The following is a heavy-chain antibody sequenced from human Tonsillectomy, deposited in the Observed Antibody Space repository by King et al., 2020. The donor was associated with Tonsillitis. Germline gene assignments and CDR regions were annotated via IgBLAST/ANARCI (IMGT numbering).Heavy chain of an antibody. Sequence: VQLVESGGGVVQPGRSLRLSCAASGFTFNSYTMHWVRQAPGKGLEWVAFISYDGKNKYYADSVKGRFTISRDNAKNTLYLQMNSLRAEDTAVYYCSSSTLQFCSSTSCYFNYGMDVWGQGTTVTVSS. CDR2: ISYDGKNK. CDR3: SSSTLQFCSSTSCYFNYGMDV. D-gene: IGHD2-2*01. CDR1: GFTFNSYT. V-gene: IGHV3-30*04. J-gene: IGHJ6*02.